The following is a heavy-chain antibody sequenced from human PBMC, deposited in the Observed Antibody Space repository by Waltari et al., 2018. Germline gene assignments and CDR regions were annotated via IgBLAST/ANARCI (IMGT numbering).Heavy chain of an antibody. J-gene: IGHJ4*02. V-gene: IGHV1-2*02. CDR3: ARDQPTSGFYH. D-gene: IGHD3-22*01. Sequence: QVQLIQSGAEVKKPGASVKVSCKASGYTFTEYYVHWVRQAPGQGLEWMGWMNPGTVDTNYSEKFQDRVTMTREASSSTAYLELRGLKSDDTAVYYCARDQPTSGFYHWGQGTRVVVSS. CDR1: GYTFTEYY. CDR2: MNPGTVDT.